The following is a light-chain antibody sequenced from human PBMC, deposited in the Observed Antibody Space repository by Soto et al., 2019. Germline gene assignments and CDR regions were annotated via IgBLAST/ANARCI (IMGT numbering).Light chain of an antibody. CDR3: CSYTSSSIRV. CDR1: SSGVGGYNH. J-gene: IGLJ3*02. V-gene: IGLV2-14*01. CDR2: EVR. Sequence: QSVLTQPASVSGSPGQSITISCTGTSSGVGGYNHVSWYQQHPGKAPKLIIYEVRNRPSGVSNRLSGSKSGNTASLTISGLQADDEADYYCCSYTSSSIRVFGGGTKVTVL.